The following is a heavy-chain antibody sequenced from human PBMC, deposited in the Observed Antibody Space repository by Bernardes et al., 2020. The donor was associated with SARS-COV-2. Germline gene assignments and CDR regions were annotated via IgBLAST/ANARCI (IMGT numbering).Heavy chain of an antibody. J-gene: IGHJ5*02. CDR1: GYTLTELS. Sequence: ASLKDSCKVSGYTLTELSMHWVRQAAGQGLEWMGWMNPDSANTGYAQKFQGRITMTRNTSISTAYMELSSLRSEDTAVYYCARGPIGVAGTRVFDWFDPWGQGTLVTVSS. CDR2: MNPDSANT. V-gene: IGHV1-8*01. D-gene: IGHD6-19*01. CDR3: ARGPIGVAGTRVFDWFDP.